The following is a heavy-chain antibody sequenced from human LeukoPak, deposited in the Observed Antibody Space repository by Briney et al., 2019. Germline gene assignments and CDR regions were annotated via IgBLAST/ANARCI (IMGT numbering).Heavy chain of an antibody. Sequence: SETLSLTCTVSGGSISSSSYYWGWIRQPPGKGLEWIGSIYYSGGTYYNPSLKSRVTISVDTSKNQFSLKLSSVTAADTAVYYCARVNVVVAARHAFDIWGQGTMVTVSS. J-gene: IGHJ3*02. D-gene: IGHD2-15*01. CDR3: ARVNVVVAARHAFDI. CDR1: GGSISSSSYY. V-gene: IGHV4-39*07. CDR2: IYYSGGT.